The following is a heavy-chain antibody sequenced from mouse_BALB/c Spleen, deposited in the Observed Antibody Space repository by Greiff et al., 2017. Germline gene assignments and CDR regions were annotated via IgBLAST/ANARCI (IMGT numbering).Heavy chain of an antibody. D-gene: IGHD1-1*01. CDR3: ARHERSPFDY. CDR1: GFTFSSYY. V-gene: IGHV5-6-2*01. Sequence: EVQLVESGGGLVKLGGSLKLSCAASGFTFSSYYMSWVRQTPEKRLELVAAINSNGGSTYYPDTVKGRFTISRDNAKNTLYLQMSSLKSEDTALYCCARHERSPFDYWGQGTTLTVSS. CDR2: INSNGGST. J-gene: IGHJ2*01.